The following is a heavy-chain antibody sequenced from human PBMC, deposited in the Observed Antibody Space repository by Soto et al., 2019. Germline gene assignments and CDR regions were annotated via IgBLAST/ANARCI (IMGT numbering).Heavy chain of an antibody. D-gene: IGHD3-10*01. CDR2: IRGDGNDA. CDR3: AGDLVSVSGSLGH. Sequence: EVQLVESGGGIVQPGGSLRLSCVASGFTFSTYWMHWVRQAPGKGLVWVSRIRGDGNDANYADSVRGRFSISRDNAKSTLYLKMNILRAEDTAVYYCAGDLVSVSGSLGHWGQGTLVTVSS. CDR1: GFTFSTYW. V-gene: IGHV3-74*01. J-gene: IGHJ4*02.